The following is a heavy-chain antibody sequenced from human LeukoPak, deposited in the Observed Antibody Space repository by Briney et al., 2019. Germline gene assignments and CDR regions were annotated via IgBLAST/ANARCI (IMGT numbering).Heavy chain of an antibody. J-gene: IGHJ5*02. CDR1: GGSISSYY. D-gene: IGHD2-2*01. CDR2: IYYSGST. CDR3: AGSTWGYKLLFWFDP. Sequence: SETLSLTCTVSGGSISSYYWSWIRQPPGKGLEWIGYIYYSGSTNYNPSLKSRVTISVDTSKNQFSLKLSSVTAADTAVYYCAGSTWGYKLLFWFDPWGQGTLVTVSS. V-gene: IGHV4-59*01.